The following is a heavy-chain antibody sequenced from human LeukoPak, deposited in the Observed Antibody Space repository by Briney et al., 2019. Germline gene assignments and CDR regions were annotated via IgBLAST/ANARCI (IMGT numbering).Heavy chain of an antibody. D-gene: IGHD6-13*01. J-gene: IGHJ6*02. Sequence: GGSLRLSCAASGFTVSSNYMSWVRQAPGKGLEWVSVIYSGGSTYYADSVKGRFTISRDNAKNSLYLQMNSLRDEDTAVYYCASGGIGSSWYYYYYYGMDVWGQGTTVTVSS. CDR3: ASGGIGSSWYYYYYYGMDV. CDR1: GFTVSSNY. V-gene: IGHV3-53*01. CDR2: IYSGGST.